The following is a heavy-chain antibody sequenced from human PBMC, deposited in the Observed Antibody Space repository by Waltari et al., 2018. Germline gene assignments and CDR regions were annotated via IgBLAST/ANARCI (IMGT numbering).Heavy chain of an antibody. CDR1: GYTFTGYY. Sequence: QVQLVQSGAEVKKPGASVKVSCKASGYTFTGYYMHWVRQAPGQGLEWRGWINPNSGGTNYAQKFQGRVTMTRDTSISTAYMELSRLRSDDTAVYYCARDLAQVSRGSITMIAHWGQGTLVTVSS. CDR3: ARDLAQVSRGSITMIAH. D-gene: IGHD3-22*01. CDR2: INPNSGGT. J-gene: IGHJ4*02. V-gene: IGHV1-2*02.